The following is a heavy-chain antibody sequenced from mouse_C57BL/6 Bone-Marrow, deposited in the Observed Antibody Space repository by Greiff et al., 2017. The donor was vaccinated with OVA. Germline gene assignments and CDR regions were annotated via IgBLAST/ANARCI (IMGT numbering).Heavy chain of an antibody. CDR3: SLEGAY. Sequence: LVESGAELVRPGASVTLSCKASGYTFTDYEMHWVKQTPVHGLEWIGAIDPETGGTAYNQKFKGKAILTADKSSSTAYMELRSLTSEDSAVYYCSLEGAYWGQGTLVTVSA. CDR2: IDPETGGT. CDR1: GYTFTDYE. D-gene: IGHD6-2*01. V-gene: IGHV1-15*01. J-gene: IGHJ3*01.